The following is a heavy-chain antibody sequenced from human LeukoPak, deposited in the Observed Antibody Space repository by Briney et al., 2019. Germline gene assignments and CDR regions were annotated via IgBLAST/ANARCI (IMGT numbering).Heavy chain of an antibody. J-gene: IGHJ4*02. V-gene: IGHV3-30-3*01. CDR2: ISYDGSNK. D-gene: IGHD2-2*01. CDR1: GFTFSSYA. CDR3: ARSYIVVVPAAMRY. Sequence: GWSLRLSCAASGFTFSSYAMHWVRQAPGKGLEWVAVISYDGSNKYYADSVKGRFTISRDNSKNTLYLQMNSLRAEDTAVYYCARSYIVVVPAAMRYWGQGTLVTVSS.